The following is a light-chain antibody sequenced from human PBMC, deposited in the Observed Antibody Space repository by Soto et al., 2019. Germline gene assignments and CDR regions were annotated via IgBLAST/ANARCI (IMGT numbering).Light chain of an antibody. Sequence: ENVLTQSPVSLSSYARERPSRSGSASVSVTYSFCAWHKQRPGQAPRLLIYGVSSRATGIPDRFSGSGSGTDFTLTISGLEPEDFVLYSCQQYSTLPHTFGQGTKLEI. J-gene: IGKJ2*01. V-gene: IGKV3-20*01. CDR1: VSVTYSF. CDR3: QQYSTLPHT. CDR2: GVS.